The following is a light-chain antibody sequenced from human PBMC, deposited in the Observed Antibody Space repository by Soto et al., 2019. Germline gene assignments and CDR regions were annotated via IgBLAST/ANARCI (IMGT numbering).Light chain of an antibody. CDR2: VAS. Sequence: EIVMTQSPATLSVSPGERATLSCRASQSVGGNLAWYQQKPGQAPRLLIFVASTRATGIPARFSGSGSGTEFTLTIGSLQSEDFAVYYCLQYNIWPLTFGGGTKVDIK. CDR1: QSVGGN. J-gene: IGKJ4*01. V-gene: IGKV3-15*01. CDR3: LQYNIWPLT.